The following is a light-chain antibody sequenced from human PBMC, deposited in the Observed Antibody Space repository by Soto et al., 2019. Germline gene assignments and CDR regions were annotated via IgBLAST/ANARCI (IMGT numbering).Light chain of an antibody. J-gene: IGLJ2*01. Sequence: QSALTQPASVSGSPGQSITISCTGTSNDVGSYNLVSWYQQHPGKAPKLMIYEVSKRPSGVSNRFSGSKSGNTASLTISGLQAEDEADYYCCSYAGSRVVFGGGTKLTVL. CDR1: SNDVGSYNL. CDR3: CSYAGSRVV. V-gene: IGLV2-23*02. CDR2: EVS.